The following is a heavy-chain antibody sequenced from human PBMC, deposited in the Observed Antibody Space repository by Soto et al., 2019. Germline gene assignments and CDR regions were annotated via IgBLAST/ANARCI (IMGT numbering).Heavy chain of an antibody. V-gene: IGHV3-30*04. CDR1: GFTFSFYA. CDR2: ISYNGRNK. CDR3: ARQAKIGDRSQFYFDS. J-gene: IGHJ4*02. Sequence: QVQLVESGGDVVQPGRSLRLSCAASGFTFSFYAMHWVRQAPGKGLEWVAGISYNGRNKHYVDSVKGLFTISRDNSQDTLYLQMDSLRPDDTAVYYCARQAKIGDRSQFYFDSWGQGTLVTVSS. D-gene: IGHD3-16*01.